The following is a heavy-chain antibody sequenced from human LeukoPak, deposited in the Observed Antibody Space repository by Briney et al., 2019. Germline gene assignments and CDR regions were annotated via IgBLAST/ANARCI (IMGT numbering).Heavy chain of an antibody. J-gene: IGHJ5*02. V-gene: IGHV3-74*01. D-gene: IGHD1-26*01. CDR3: ARDIGATNWFDP. CDR1: GFTFSSYW. Sequence: GGSLRLSCAASGFTFSSYWMHCVRQAPGKGLVWVSRINSDGRSTSYADSVKGRFTISRDNAKNTLYLQMNSLRAEDTAVYYCARDIGATNWFDPWGQGTLVTVSS. CDR2: INSDGRST.